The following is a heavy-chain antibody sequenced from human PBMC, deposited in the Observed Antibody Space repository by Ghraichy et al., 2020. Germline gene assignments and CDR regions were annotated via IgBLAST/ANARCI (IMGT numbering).Heavy chain of an antibody. CDR3: ARDPYGDYKYGGTDY. J-gene: IGHJ4*02. Sequence: GESLRLSCAASGFSFSRHWMSWVRQAPGKGLEWVASIKSDGSDSVYLDSVKGRFIISRDNAKNSVSLEMNSLRVDDTAVYYCARDPYGDYKYGGTDYWGQGTLVSVSS. CDR1: GFSFSRHW. D-gene: IGHD4-17*01. V-gene: IGHV3-7*01. CDR2: IKSDGSDS.